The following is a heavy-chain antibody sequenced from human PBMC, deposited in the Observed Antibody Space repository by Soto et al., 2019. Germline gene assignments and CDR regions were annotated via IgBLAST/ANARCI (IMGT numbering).Heavy chain of an antibody. V-gene: IGHV1-2*04. J-gene: IGHJ6*02. CDR2: LNPNSGGT. CDR3: ASDLYYYGMDV. Sequence: QVQLVQSGAEVKKPGASVKVSCKASGYTFTGYYMHWVRQAPGQGLEWMGWLNPNSGGTNYEQKFQGWVTMTRDTSISTAYMELSRLRSDDTAVYYCASDLYYYGMDVWGQGTTVTVSS. CDR1: GYTFTGYY.